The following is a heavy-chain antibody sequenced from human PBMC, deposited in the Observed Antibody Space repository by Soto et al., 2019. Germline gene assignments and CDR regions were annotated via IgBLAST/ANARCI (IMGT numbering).Heavy chain of an antibody. CDR3: TRVGSERQFDY. CDR1: GFIFSSHW. V-gene: IGHV3-7*01. J-gene: IGHJ4*02. D-gene: IGHD1-1*01. CDR2: IRQDGNEK. Sequence: GGSLRLSCAASGFIFSSHWMGWVRRAPGKGLEWVAYIRQDGNEKYYVESVRSRFTLSRDNAKNSLYLQMDSLRAEDTAVYYCTRVGSERQFDYWGQGSLVTVSS.